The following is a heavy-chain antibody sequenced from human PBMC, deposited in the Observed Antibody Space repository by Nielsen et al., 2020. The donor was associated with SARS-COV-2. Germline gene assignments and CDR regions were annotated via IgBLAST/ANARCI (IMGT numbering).Heavy chain of an antibody. CDR3: ARETLDHTSSFVDF. V-gene: IGHV3-30-3*01. D-gene: IGHD2-2*01. CDR1: GFMSSTHA. CDR2: ISYDASNE. J-gene: IGHJ4*02. Sequence: GGSLRPSCAPSGFMSSTHAMHWARQAPGKGLEWLTIISYDASNEHYADSVRGRFSISRDNSKNLVFLQMNSLKPEDTAMYYCARETLDHTSSFVDFWGQGTLVTVSS.